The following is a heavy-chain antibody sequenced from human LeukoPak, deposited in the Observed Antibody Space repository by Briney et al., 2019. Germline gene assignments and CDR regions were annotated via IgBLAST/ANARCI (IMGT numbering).Heavy chain of an antibody. V-gene: IGHV3-7*01. D-gene: IGHD6-6*01. CDR1: GFTFSTYW. Sequence: PGGSLRLSCAASGFTFSTYWMYWVRQAPGKGLEWVANIKHDGSEKYYVDSVKGRFTISRDNAKNSLYLQMNSLRVEDTAVYYCARDGVSSSPDFDYWGQGTLSPSLQ. CDR3: ARDGVSSSPDFDY. CDR2: IKHDGSEK. J-gene: IGHJ4*02.